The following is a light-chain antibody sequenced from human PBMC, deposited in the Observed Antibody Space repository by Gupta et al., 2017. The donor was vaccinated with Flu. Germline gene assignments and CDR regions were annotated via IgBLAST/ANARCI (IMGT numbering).Light chain of an antibody. Sequence: DIVMTQSPDSLAVSLGERATINCKSSQSGLYSSNNKNYLAWYQQKPGQPPKLLIYWASTRESGVPDRFSGSGSGTDFTLTISSLQAEDVAVYYCQQDNSTPYNFGQGTKVEIK. CDR1: QSGLYSSNNKNY. J-gene: IGKJ2*01. CDR2: WAS. CDR3: QQDNSTPYN. V-gene: IGKV4-1*01.